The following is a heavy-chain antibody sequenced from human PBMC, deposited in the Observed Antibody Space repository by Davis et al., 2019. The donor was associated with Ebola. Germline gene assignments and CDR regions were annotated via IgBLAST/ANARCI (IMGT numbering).Heavy chain of an antibody. V-gene: IGHV4-39*01. Sequence: PSETLSLTCTVSGGSISSSSYYWGWIRQPPGKGLEWIGSIYYSGSTYYNPSLKSRVTISVDTSKNQFSLKLSSVTAADTAVYYCARHGGSGSYWCDYWGQGTLVTVSS. CDR1: GGSISSSSYY. CDR2: IYYSGST. D-gene: IGHD3-10*01. J-gene: IGHJ4*02. CDR3: ARHGGSGSYWCDY.